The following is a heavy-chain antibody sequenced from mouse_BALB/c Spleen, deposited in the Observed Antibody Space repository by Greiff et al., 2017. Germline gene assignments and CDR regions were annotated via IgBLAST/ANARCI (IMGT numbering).Heavy chain of an antibody. J-gene: IGHJ4*01. V-gene: IGHV5-17*02. Sequence: DVKLVESGGGLVQPGGSRKLSCAASGFTFSSFGMHWVRQAPEKGLEWVAYISSGSSTIYYADTVKGRFTISRDNPKNTLFLQMTSLRSEDTAMYYCARDNYGNYEDAMDYWGQGTSVTVSS. D-gene: IGHD2-1*01. CDR2: ISSGSSTI. CDR1: GFTFSSFG. CDR3: ARDNYGNYEDAMDY.